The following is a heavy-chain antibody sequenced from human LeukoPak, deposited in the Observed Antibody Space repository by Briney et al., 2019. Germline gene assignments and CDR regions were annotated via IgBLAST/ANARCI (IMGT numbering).Heavy chain of an antibody. V-gene: IGHV3-9*01. Sequence: GGSLRLSCAASGFTFDDYAMHSVRQAPGKGLEWVSGISWNSGIIGYADSVKGRFTISRDNAKNSLYLQMNSLRAEDTALYYCAKDKSGYTSGWFDYWGQGTLVTVSS. CDR2: ISWNSGII. CDR3: AKDKSGYTSGWFDY. J-gene: IGHJ4*02. D-gene: IGHD6-19*01. CDR1: GFTFDDYA.